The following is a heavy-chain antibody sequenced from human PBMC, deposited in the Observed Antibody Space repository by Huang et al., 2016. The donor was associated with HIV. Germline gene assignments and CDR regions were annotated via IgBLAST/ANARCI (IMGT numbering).Heavy chain of an antibody. Sequence: QVQLQESGPGLVKPSETLSLTCTVSGGSISTHYWSWIRQPPGQGLEWIGSIDYSGNTNYSPSRKSGVTILRDTSKNQFSLRVNSVTDADTAMYYCARDHHDFWRGYRRMYFLDHWGQGTLVTVSS. J-gene: IGHJ4*02. CDR1: GGSISTHY. CDR3: ARDHHDFWRGYRRMYFLDH. V-gene: IGHV4-59*11. D-gene: IGHD3-3*01. CDR2: IDYSGNT.